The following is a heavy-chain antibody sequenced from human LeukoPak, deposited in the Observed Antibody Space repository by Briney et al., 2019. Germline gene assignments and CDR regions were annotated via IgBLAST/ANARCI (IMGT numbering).Heavy chain of an antibody. J-gene: IGHJ4*02. D-gene: IGHD2-15*01. Sequence: SETLSLTCAVYGGSFSGYYWSWIRQPPGKGLEWIGEINHGGSTNYNPSLKSRVTISVDTSKNQFSLKLSSVTAADTAVYYCARDRRLVGFDYWGQGTLVTVSS. CDR2: INHGGST. CDR3: ARDRRLVGFDY. CDR1: GGSFSGYY. V-gene: IGHV4-34*01.